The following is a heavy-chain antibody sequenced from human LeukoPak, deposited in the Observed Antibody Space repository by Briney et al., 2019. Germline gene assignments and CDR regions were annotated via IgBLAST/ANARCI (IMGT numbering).Heavy chain of an antibody. Sequence: SETLSLTCTASRGSIRTADYYWAWVRQPPGEGLELLGSIYFSGTPYFNPSLKSRIAVSIDTSKNQFSLKVTSVNTSDTAVYFCARTSSWYAGAWFDSWGQGTLVTVSS. V-gene: IGHV4-39*01. CDR1: RGSIRTADYY. CDR3: ARTSSWYAGAWFDS. CDR2: IYFSGTP. D-gene: IGHD6-13*01. J-gene: IGHJ5*01.